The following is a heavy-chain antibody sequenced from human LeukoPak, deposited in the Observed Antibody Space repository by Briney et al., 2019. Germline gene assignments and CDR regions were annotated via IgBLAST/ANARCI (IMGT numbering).Heavy chain of an antibody. V-gene: IGHV1-2*02. Sequence: GASVKVSCKASGYTFTAYYIHWVRQAPGQGREWMGWINPNSGGTNYAQNFQGRVTMTSDTSTYTTHMELSRLRSDDTAVYYCARSDVVVVTATTHFDYWGQGTLVTVSS. CDR3: ARSDVVVVTATTHFDY. CDR1: GYTFTAYY. J-gene: IGHJ4*02. D-gene: IGHD2-15*01. CDR2: INPNSGGT.